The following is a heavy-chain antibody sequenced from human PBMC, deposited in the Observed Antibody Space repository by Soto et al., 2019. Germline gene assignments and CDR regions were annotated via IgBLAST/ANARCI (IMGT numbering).Heavy chain of an antibody. CDR3: ARARIELELRYYYYYMDV. D-gene: IGHD1-7*01. J-gene: IGHJ6*03. V-gene: IGHV3-33*01. CDR2: IWYDGSNK. CDR1: GFTFSSYG. Sequence: GGSLRLSCAASGFTFSSYGMHWVLQAPGKGLEWVAVIWYDGSNKYYADSVKGRFTISRDNSKNTLYLQMNSLRAEDTAVYYCARARIELELRYYYYYMDVWGKGTTVTVSS.